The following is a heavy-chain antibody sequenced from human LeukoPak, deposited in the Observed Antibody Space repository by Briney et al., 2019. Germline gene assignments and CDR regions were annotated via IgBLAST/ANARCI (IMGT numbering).Heavy chain of an antibody. D-gene: IGHD1-26*01. Sequence: SGGSLRLSCAASGFTFSSYSMNWVRQAPGKGLEWVSYISSSSTIYYADSVKGRFTISRDNSKNTLYLQMNSLRAEDTAVYYCVKADSGSYSHETDWFDPWGQGTLVTVSS. CDR1: GFTFSSYS. CDR2: ISSSSTI. CDR3: VKADSGSYSHETDWFDP. J-gene: IGHJ5*02. V-gene: IGHV3-48*01.